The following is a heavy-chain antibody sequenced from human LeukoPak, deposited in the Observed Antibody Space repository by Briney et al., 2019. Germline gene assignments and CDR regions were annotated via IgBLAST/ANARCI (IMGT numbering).Heavy chain of an antibody. V-gene: IGHV4-59*01. CDR3: ARVRRYYGSGSYCYGMDV. CDR1: GGSISSYY. D-gene: IGHD3-10*01. J-gene: IGHJ6*02. Sequence: SSETLSLTCTVSGGSISSYYWSWIRQPSGKGLEWIGYIYYSGSTNYNPSLKSRVTISVDTSKNQFSLKLSSVTAADTAVYYCARVRRYYGSGSYCYGMDVWGQGTTVTVSS. CDR2: IYYSGST.